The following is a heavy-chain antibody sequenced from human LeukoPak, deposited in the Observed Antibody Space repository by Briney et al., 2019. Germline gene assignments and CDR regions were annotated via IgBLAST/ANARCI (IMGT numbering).Heavy chain of an antibody. CDR3: ATPRGDDSSGYYFVFDY. CDR2: FDPEDGET. Sequence: ASVKVSCKVSGYTLTELSMHWVRQAPGKGLEWMGGFDPEDGETIYAQKFQGRVTMTEDTSTDTAYMELSSLRSEDTAVYCCATPRGDDSSGYYFVFDYWGQGTLVTVSS. J-gene: IGHJ4*02. CDR1: GYTLTELS. V-gene: IGHV1-24*01. D-gene: IGHD3-22*01.